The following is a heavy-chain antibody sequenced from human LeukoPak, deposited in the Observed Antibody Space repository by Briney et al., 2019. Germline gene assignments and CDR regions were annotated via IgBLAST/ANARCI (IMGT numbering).Heavy chain of an antibody. Sequence: GGSLRLSCAASGFTFSSYGMHWVRQAPGKGLVWVSRINTDGSSTSYADSVKGRFTISRDNAKNTLYLQMNSLRAEDTAVYYCASEGTIAAAGPLDYWGQGTLVTVSS. J-gene: IGHJ4*02. CDR2: INTDGSST. D-gene: IGHD6-13*01. CDR3: ASEGTIAAAGPLDY. CDR1: GFTFSSYG. V-gene: IGHV3-74*01.